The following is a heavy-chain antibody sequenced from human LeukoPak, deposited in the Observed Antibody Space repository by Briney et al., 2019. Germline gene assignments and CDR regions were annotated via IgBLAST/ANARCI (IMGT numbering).Heavy chain of an antibody. CDR2: ISSGSRTI. V-gene: IGHV3-48*01. D-gene: IGHD1-1*01. CDR1: GFTFGSYS. Sequence: PGGSLRLSCAASGFTFGSYSMNWVRQAPGKGLEWISYISSGSRTIYYADSVEGRFTVSRDNAKNSLYLQMRSLRAEDTAVYYCARESTTGHRDFDYWGQGTLVTVSS. J-gene: IGHJ4*02. CDR3: ARESTTGHRDFDY.